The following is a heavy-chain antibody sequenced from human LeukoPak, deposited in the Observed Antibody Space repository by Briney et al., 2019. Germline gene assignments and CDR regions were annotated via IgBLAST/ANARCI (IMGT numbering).Heavy chain of an antibody. CDR2: ISAYNGNT. CDR3: ARSDYYGSGSPTTDY. V-gene: IGHV1-18*01. D-gene: IGHD3-10*01. CDR1: GYTFTSYG. J-gene: IGHJ4*02. Sequence: GASVKVSCKASGYTFTSYGISWVRQAPGQGLEWMGWISAYNGNTNYAQKLQGRVTMTTDTSTSTAYMELRSLRSDDTAVYYCARSDYYGSGSPTTDYWGQGTLVTVSS.